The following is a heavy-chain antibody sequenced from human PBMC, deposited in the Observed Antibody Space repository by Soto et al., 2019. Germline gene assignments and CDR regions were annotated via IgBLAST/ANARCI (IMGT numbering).Heavy chain of an antibody. CDR2: INPSGGSA. CDR1: GYTFSDYQ. D-gene: IGHD3-10*01. V-gene: IGHV1-46*01. J-gene: IGHJ4*02. Sequence: QVQLVQSGAEVKKPGASVRISCKASGYTFSDYQIHWVRQAPGQGLEWMGGINPSGGSAGYAQKFQGKGTMASDTATGTVLMALSRLKFDGPGVYYCARWDYYNSSSDYWGQGTLVTVSS. CDR3: ARWDYYNSSSDY.